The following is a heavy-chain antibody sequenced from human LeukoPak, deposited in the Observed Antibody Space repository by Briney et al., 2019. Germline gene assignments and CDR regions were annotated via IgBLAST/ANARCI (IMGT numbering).Heavy chain of an antibody. D-gene: IGHD3-10*01. V-gene: IGHV4-30-4*07. CDR1: GVAISRGGYA. J-gene: IGHJ5*02. CDR2: IYHSGTT. CDR3: ARGQTPQIMVRGVNNWFDP. Sequence: SETLSLTCAVSGVAISRGGYAWNWIRQPPGKGLEWIAYIYHSGTTYYNPSLKSRATISVDTSKNQFSLKLSSVTAADTAVYYCARGQTPQIMVRGVNNWFDPWGQGTLVTVSS.